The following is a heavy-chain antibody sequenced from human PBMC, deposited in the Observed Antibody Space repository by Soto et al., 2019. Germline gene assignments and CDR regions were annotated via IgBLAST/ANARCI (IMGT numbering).Heavy chain of an antibody. CDR1: GYTFTHYY. CDR3: AITHFPGCINGVCYPCDH. Sequence: QVQLVQSGAEVKKPGASVKVSCKASGYTFTHYYIHWVRQAPGQGLEWMGMINPSGGSTDYAQKFKVRVPMTTDTSKNTVYMELSSLRSDDTAVYYCAITHFPGCINGVCYPCDHWGQGTLVTVSS. V-gene: IGHV1-46*01. D-gene: IGHD2-8*01. J-gene: IGHJ4*02. CDR2: INPSGGST.